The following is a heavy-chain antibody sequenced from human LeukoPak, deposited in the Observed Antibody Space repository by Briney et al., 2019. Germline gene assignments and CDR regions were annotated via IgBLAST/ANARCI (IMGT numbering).Heavy chain of an antibody. CDR1: GGSFSGYN. D-gene: IGHD1-26*01. CDR3: ARGGRIIVGATRWFDP. CDR2: INHSGST. V-gene: IGHV4-34*01. J-gene: IGHJ5*02. Sequence: PSETLSLTCAVYGGSFSGYNWSWIRQPPGKGLEWIGEINHSGSTNYNPSLKSRVTISVDTSKNQFSLKLSSVTAADTAVYYCARGGRIIVGATRWFDPWGQGTLVTVSS.